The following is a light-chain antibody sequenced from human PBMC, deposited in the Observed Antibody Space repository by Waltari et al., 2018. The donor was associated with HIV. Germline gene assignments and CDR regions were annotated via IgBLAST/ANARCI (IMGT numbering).Light chain of an antibody. V-gene: IGLV1-40*01. CDR2: GNS. Sequence: QSALTQPPSVSGAPGQRVTISCTGSSSNIGAGYDVHWYQQVPGTAPKLLIYGNSNRPSGVPDRFSGSKSCTSASLAVTGLQAEDEADYYCQSYDSSLSGGVFGGGTKLTVL. CDR1: SSNIGAGYD. J-gene: IGLJ3*02. CDR3: QSYDSSLSGGV.